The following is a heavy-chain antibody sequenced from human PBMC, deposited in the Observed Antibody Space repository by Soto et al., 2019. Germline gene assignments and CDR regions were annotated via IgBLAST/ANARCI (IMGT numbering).Heavy chain of an antibody. D-gene: IGHD2-2*01. J-gene: IGHJ4*02. Sequence: PSGTLSLTCAVSGGSISSAYYWAWLRQPPGKGLEWIGSIYHSGTTCYNPSLKTRVTISVDTSQNQFSLRLSSVTAADSAVYYCARNWNLALVPAAYFDSWGQGTMVTVSS. CDR1: GGSISSAYY. CDR2: IYHSGTT. CDR3: ARNWNLALVPAAYFDS. V-gene: IGHV4-38-2*01.